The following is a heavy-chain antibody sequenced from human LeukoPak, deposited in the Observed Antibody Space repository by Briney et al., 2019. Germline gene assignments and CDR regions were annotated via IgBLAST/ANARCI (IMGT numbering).Heavy chain of an antibody. J-gene: IGHJ3*02. D-gene: IGHD2-2*01. Sequence: PSETLSLTCTVSGYSISSGYFWGWIRPPPRKGLEWIGNIYHSGNTYYNPSLERRLTISVHPSKNQFSLKLSSVTAADTAVYYCAREGRYCSGTSCYPPAFDIWGQGTMVTVSS. CDR2: IYHSGNT. CDR1: GYSISSGYF. V-gene: IGHV4-38-2*02. CDR3: AREGRYCSGTSCYPPAFDI.